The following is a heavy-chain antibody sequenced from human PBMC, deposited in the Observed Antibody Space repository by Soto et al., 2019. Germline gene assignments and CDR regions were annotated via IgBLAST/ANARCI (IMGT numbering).Heavy chain of an antibody. Sequence: PGGSLRLSCAASGFTFSSYAVSWARQTPGKGLEWVSTISASGAYTYYADSVKGRFTISRDNSKNTLYLQMRSLRAGDTATYYCAKEVIAARPYYFDYWGQGTLVTVS. D-gene: IGHD6-6*01. J-gene: IGHJ4*02. CDR2: ISASGAYT. CDR3: AKEVIAARPYYFDY. CDR1: GFTFSSYA. V-gene: IGHV3-23*01.